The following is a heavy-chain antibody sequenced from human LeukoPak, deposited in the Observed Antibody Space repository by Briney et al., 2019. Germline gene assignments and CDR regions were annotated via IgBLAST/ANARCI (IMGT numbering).Heavy chain of an antibody. CDR1: GFTYSDYY. D-gene: IGHD4-23*01. CDR3: VRDVAYYGGNHDY. CDR2: INQDGTEK. Sequence: GGSLRLSCVASGFTYSDYYVTWVRQAPGKGLEGVAHINQDGTEKNYVDSVKGRFTISRDNAKKSLFLQMNNLRADDTAMYYCVRDVAYYGGNHDYWGPGTLVTVSS. V-gene: IGHV3-7*01. J-gene: IGHJ4*02.